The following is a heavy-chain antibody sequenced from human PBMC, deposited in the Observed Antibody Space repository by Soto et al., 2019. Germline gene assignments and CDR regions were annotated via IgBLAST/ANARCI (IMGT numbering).Heavy chain of an antibody. Sequence: EVQLVESGEGLVQFGGSLRLSCAASGFTFSSYWMHWVRQVPGKGLVWVSRIKGDGTHTGYADSVKGRFTISRDNVKNILYLQMNSLRAEDTAVYYCARGLSGYYGFDYWRQGTLVTVSS. V-gene: IGHV3-74*01. CDR3: ARGLSGYYGFDY. J-gene: IGHJ4*02. CDR1: GFTFSSYW. CDR2: IKGDGTHT. D-gene: IGHD5-12*01.